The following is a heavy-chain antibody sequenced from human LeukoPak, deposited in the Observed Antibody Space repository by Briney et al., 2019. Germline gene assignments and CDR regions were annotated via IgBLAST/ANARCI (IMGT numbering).Heavy chain of an antibody. J-gene: IGHJ6*02. V-gene: IGHV1-3*01. CDR3: ARDHKNSSWYWNYYYGMDV. D-gene: IGHD6-13*01. Sequence: GASVKVSCKASGYTFTSYAMHWVRQAPGQRLEWMGWINAGNGNTKYSQKFQGRVTITRDTSASTAYMELSSLRSEDTAVYYCARDHKNSSWYWNYYYGMDVWGQGTTVTVSS. CDR2: INAGNGNT. CDR1: GYTFTSYA.